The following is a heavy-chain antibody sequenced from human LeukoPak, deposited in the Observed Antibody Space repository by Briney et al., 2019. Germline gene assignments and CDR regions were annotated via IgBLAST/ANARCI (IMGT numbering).Heavy chain of an antibody. CDR1: GYTFTSHD. J-gene: IGHJ4*02. V-gene: IGHV1-8*01. CDR2: MNPNSGNT. D-gene: IGHD6-6*01. CDR3: ARLPKYSRPLDY. Sequence: ASVKVSCKASGYTFTSHDINWVRQATGQGLEWMGWMNPNSGNTAYAQKFQGRVTMSRDTSISTAYMELCSLRSEDTAVYYCARLPKYSRPLDYWGQGTLVTVSS.